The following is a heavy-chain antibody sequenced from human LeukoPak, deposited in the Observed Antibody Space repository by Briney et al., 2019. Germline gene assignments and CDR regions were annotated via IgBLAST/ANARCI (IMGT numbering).Heavy chain of an antibody. D-gene: IGHD2-2*01. Sequence: PGRSLRLSCAASGFTFSSYGMHWVRQAPGKGLEWVAVISYDGSNKYYADSVKGRFTISRDYSKNTLYLQMNSLRAEDTAVYYCAKDLGYCSSTSCHYYGMDVWGQGTTVTVSS. CDR1: GFTFSSYG. CDR2: ISYDGSNK. CDR3: AKDLGYCSSTSCHYYGMDV. V-gene: IGHV3-30*18. J-gene: IGHJ6*02.